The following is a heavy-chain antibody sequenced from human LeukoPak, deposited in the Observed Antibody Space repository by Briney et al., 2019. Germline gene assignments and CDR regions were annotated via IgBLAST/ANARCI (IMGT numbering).Heavy chain of an antibody. CDR2: VYSGGST. Sequence: GGSLRLSCAASGFTVSSDYMSWVRQAPGKGLEWVSVVYSGGSTYYADSVKGRFTISRDNSKNTLYLQMNSLRAEDTAVYYCASPWNVGYYGMDVWGQGTTVTVSS. J-gene: IGHJ6*02. V-gene: IGHV3-53*01. CDR3: ASPWNVGYYGMDV. CDR1: GFTVSSDY. D-gene: IGHD1-1*01.